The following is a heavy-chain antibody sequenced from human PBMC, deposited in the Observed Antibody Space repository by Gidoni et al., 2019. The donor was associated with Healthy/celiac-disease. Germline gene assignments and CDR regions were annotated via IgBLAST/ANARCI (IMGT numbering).Heavy chain of an antibody. CDR3: TRQSYYYDSSGYYYVPPFDY. D-gene: IGHD3-22*01. CDR2: IRSKANSYAT. Sequence: EVQLVASGGGLVQPGGSLKLSCAASGFTFSGSSMPWVRQASGKGLEWGGRIRSKANSYATAYAASVKGRFTISRDDSKNTAYLQMNSLKTEDTAVYYCTRQSYYYDSSGYYYVPPFDYWGQGTLVTVSS. V-gene: IGHV3-73*02. J-gene: IGHJ4*02. CDR1: GFTFSGSS.